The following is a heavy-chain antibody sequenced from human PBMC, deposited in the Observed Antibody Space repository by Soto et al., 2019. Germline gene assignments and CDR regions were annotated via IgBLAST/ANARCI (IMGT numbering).Heavy chain of an antibody. Sequence: QLQLQEPGPGLVKPSETLSLTCTVSGGSISSSSYYWGWIRQPRGKGLEWIGSIYYSGSTYYNPSLKSRVTISVDTSKNQFSLKLSSVTAADTAVYYCARQGDTAMAPDDAFDIWGQGTMVTVSS. V-gene: IGHV4-39*01. CDR3: ARQGDTAMAPDDAFDI. CDR1: GGSISSSSYY. J-gene: IGHJ3*02. CDR2: IYYSGST. D-gene: IGHD5-18*01.